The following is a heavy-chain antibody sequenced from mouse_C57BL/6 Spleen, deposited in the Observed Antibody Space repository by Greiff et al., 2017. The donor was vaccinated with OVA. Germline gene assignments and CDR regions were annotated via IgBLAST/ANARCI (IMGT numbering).Heavy chain of an antibody. CDR2: ISDGGSYT. CDR1: GFTFSSYA. V-gene: IGHV5-4*01. J-gene: IGHJ3*01. CDR3: ARDGEAY. Sequence: EVMLVESGGGLVKPGGSLKLSCAASGFTFSSYAMSWVRQTPEKRLEWVATISDGGSYTYYPDNVKGRFTISRDNAKNNLYLQMSHLKSEDTAMYYCARDGEAYWGQGTLVTVSA.